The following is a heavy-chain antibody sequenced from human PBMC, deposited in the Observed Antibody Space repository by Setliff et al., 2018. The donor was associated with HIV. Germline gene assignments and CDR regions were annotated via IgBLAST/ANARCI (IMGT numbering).Heavy chain of an antibody. V-gene: IGHV1-2*02. D-gene: IGHD3-10*01. CDR3: VRRTDYYGSGSESSFDY. CDR2: IHPSSGGT. Sequence: ASVKVSCKASGYTFTDYYMHWVRQAPGQGLEWMGWIHPSSGGTNYAQKFQGRVTMTRDTSISTAYMEVSSLRSDDTAVYYCVRRTDYYGSGSESSFDYWGQGTLVTVSS. J-gene: IGHJ4*02. CDR1: GYTFTDYY.